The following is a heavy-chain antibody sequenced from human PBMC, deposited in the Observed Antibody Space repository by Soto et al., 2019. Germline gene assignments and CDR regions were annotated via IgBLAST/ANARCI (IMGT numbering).Heavy chain of an antibody. V-gene: IGHV3-33*01. CDR3: AGDPNMGVSGMDV. Sequence: QVQLVESGGGVVQPGRSLRLSCTASGFIFSSYGMHWVRQAPGKGLDWVAVIWYDGGKKEYADSVKGRCTISRDNSKNPLYLQLHSLRVKDQAVYCCAGDPNMGVSGMDVWGQGTTVTVSS. D-gene: IGHD1-26*01. CDR1: GFIFSSYG. CDR2: IWYDGGKK. J-gene: IGHJ6*02.